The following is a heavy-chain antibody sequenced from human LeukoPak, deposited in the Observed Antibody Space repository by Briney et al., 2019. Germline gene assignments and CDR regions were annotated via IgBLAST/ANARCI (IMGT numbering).Heavy chain of an antibody. J-gene: IGHJ3*02. CDR1: GYSISSGYY. Sequence: SETLSLTCTVSGYSISSGYYWGWIRQPPGKGLEWIGSIYYSGSTNYNPSLKSRVTISVDTSKNQFSLKLSSVTAADTAVYYCAREIGNAFDIWGQGTMVTVSS. D-gene: IGHD4-23*01. V-gene: IGHV4-38-2*02. CDR2: IYYSGST. CDR3: AREIGNAFDI.